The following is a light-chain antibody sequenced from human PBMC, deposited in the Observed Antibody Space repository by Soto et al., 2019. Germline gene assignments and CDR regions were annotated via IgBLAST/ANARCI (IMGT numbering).Light chain of an antibody. V-gene: IGKV3-11*01. J-gene: IGKJ5*01. CDR2: DAS. Sequence: EIVMAKSPATLSVSHGERATLSCRASQSVSSYLAWYQQKPGQAPRLLIYDASNRATGIPARFSGSGSGTDFTLTISRLEPEDFAVYYCQHYVSPPITFGQGTRLEIK. CDR1: QSVSSY. CDR3: QHYVSPPIT.